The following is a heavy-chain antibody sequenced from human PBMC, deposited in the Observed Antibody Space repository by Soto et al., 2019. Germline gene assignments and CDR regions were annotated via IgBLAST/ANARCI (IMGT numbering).Heavy chain of an antibody. Sequence: GGSLRLSCAASGFTFSSYGMHWVRQAPGKGLEWVAVIWYDGSNKYYADSVKGRFTISRDNSKNTLYLQMNSLRAEDTAVYYCARDFGFTFGGAPDWFDPWGQGTLVTVSS. CDR2: IWYDGSNK. D-gene: IGHD3-16*01. V-gene: IGHV3-33*01. J-gene: IGHJ5*02. CDR1: GFTFSSYG. CDR3: ARDFGFTFGGAPDWFDP.